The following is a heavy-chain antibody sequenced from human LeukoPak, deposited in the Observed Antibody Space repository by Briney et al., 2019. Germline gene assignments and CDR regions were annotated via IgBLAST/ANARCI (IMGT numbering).Heavy chain of an antibody. D-gene: IGHD1-26*01. CDR2: ISGNGGNT. CDR1: AFTFSNYA. J-gene: IGHJ6*02. V-gene: IGHV3-23*01. Sequence: GGSLRLSCAASAFTFSNYAMSWVRQAPGKGLEWASGISGNGGNTYYADSVKGRFTISRDNSKNTLYLQMNSLRAEDTGGYYWASGSGTYYSSYYYYGMDVWAKGPRSPSP. CDR3: ASGSGTYYSSYYYYGMDV.